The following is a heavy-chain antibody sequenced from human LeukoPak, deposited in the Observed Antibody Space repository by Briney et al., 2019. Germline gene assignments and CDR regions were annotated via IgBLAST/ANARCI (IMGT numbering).Heavy chain of an antibody. CDR2: INPNSGGT. V-gene: IGHV1-2*02. CDR3: ARVITIFGVVLNY. J-gene: IGHJ4*02. D-gene: IGHD3-3*01. Sequence: ASVKVSCKASRYTFTDYYIHWVRQAPGQGLEWMGWINPNSGGTNYAQKFQGRVTMTRDTSISTAYMELSRLRSDDTAVYYCARVITIFGVVLNYWGQGTLVTVSS. CDR1: RYTFTDYY.